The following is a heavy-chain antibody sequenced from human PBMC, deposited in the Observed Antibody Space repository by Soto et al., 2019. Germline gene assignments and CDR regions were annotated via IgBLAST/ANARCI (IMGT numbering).Heavy chain of an antibody. CDR2: IRPDNGNT. D-gene: IGHD1-20*01. J-gene: IGHJ1*01. CDR3: ARDTESNSYND. CDR1: GYTFSTSG. V-gene: IGHV1-18*01. Sequence: ASVKVSCKTSGYTFSTSGISWVRQAPGQGLEWVGWIRPDNGNTKSAQRLQGRVTLTTDTSASTAYMELRSLTSDDTAMYYCARDTESNSYNDWGQGTLVTVSS.